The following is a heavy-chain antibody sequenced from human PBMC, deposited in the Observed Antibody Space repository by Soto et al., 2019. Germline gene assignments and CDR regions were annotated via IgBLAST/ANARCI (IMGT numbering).Heavy chain of an antibody. J-gene: IGHJ4*02. CDR2: ISAYNGNT. CDR3: ARKVSGWYYFDY. Sequence: ASVKVCCKASVYTFTSYGIRWVRQAPGQGLEWMGWISAYNGNTNYAQKLQGRVTMTTDTSTSTAYMELRSLRSDDTAVYYCARKVSGWYYFDYWGQGTLVTVSS. CDR1: VYTFTSYG. V-gene: IGHV1-18*01. D-gene: IGHD6-19*01.